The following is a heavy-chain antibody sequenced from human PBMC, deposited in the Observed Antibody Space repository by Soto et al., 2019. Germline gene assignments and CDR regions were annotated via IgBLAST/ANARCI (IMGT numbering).Heavy chain of an antibody. CDR3: ARSPRRSGYYFDAFDF. CDR2: IFSNDEK. CDR1: GFSLSNARMG. J-gene: IGHJ3*01. Sequence: QVTLKESGPVLVKPTETLTLTCTVSGFSLSNARMGVSWIRQPPGKALEWLAHIFSNDEKSYSTSLKSRLTISKDTSKSQVVLTMTNMDPVDTATYYCARSPRRSGYYFDAFDFWGRGTMVTVSS. D-gene: IGHD3-22*01. V-gene: IGHV2-26*01.